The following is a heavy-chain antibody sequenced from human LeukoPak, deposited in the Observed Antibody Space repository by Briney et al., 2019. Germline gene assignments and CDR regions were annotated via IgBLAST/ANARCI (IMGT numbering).Heavy chain of an antibody. Sequence: ASVKVPCKVSGNTITELSMHWVRQAPGKGLEWMGGFDPEDGETIYAQKFQGRVTMTEDTSTDTAYMELSSLRSEDTAVYYCATERRGVVVVAATQKGYYYGMDVWGQGTTVTVSS. J-gene: IGHJ6*02. V-gene: IGHV1-24*01. CDR1: GNTITELS. D-gene: IGHD2-15*01. CDR2: FDPEDGET. CDR3: ATERRGVVVVAATQKGYYYGMDV.